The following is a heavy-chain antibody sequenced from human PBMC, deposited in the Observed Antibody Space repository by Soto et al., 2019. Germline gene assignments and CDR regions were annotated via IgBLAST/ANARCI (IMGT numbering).Heavy chain of an antibody. CDR3: ARGRDEYKVGNV. Sequence: QEQLQQWGAGLLKPSETLSLTCAVPGGSLSDYYWPWIRQSPGKGLEWIGEIHPSGSTYYNPSLRSRVTISVDTSKNQFSLKLTSLTAADTAIYYCARGRDEYKVGNVWGHGTTVTVSS. CDR2: IHPSGST. D-gene: IGHD1-26*01. CDR1: GGSLSDYY. J-gene: IGHJ6*02. V-gene: IGHV4-34*01.